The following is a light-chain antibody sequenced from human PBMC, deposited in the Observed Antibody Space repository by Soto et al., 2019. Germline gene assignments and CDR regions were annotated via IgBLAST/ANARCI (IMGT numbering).Light chain of an antibody. CDR3: SSYTSSSTQDV. V-gene: IGLV2-14*01. Sequence: QSVLTQPASVSGSPGQSITISCTGTSSDVGGYNYVSWCQQHPGKAPKLMIYDVSNRPSGVSNRFSGSKSGNTASLTISGLQAEDEADYYCSSYTSSSTQDVFGTGTKVTVL. J-gene: IGLJ1*01. CDR2: DVS. CDR1: SSDVGGYNY.